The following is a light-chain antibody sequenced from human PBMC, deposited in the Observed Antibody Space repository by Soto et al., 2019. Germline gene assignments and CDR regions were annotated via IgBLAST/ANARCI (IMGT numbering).Light chain of an antibody. CDR3: QQYYDTPFT. CDR1: QSLLYSSNNKNY. V-gene: IGKV4-1*01. J-gene: IGKJ3*01. CDR2: WAS. Sequence: DIVMTQSPDALAVSLDERATINCKSSQSLLYSSNNKNYLAWFQQKPGQPPNLIIYWASIRESGVPDRFSGSGSATDFTLTISSLQAEDVAVYYCQQYYDTPFTFGPGNKVDIK.